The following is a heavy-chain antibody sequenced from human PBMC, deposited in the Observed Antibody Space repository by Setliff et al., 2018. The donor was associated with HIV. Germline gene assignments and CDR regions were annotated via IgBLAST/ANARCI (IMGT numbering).Heavy chain of an antibody. CDR2: IYYSGST. Sequence: LTCTVSGAPIRSRPDYWGWIRQPPGKGLEWIGSIYYSGSTYYNPSLKSRVTISVDTSKNQFSLKLSSVTAADTAVYYCARVDCSSTSCYRDYYYYMDVWGKGTTVTVSS. V-gene: IGHV4-39*01. CDR1: GAPIRSRPDY. J-gene: IGHJ6*03. D-gene: IGHD2-2*01. CDR3: ARVDCSSTSCYRDYYYYMDV.